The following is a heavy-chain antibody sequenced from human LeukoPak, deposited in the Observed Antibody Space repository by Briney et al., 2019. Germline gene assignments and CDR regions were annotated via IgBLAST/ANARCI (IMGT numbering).Heavy chain of an antibody. J-gene: IGHJ5*02. D-gene: IGHD3-10*01. CDR1: GGSISAYY. V-gene: IGHV4-59*08. Sequence: SETLSLTCTVSGGSISAYYWSWIRQPPGKGLEWIGYINCSGNTNYNPSLKSRVTISVDTSKNQFSLKLSSVTAADTAVYYCASFSWGSGSYNQEAIWSWFDPWGQGTLVIVSS. CDR2: INCSGNT. CDR3: ASFSWGSGSYNQEAIWSWFDP.